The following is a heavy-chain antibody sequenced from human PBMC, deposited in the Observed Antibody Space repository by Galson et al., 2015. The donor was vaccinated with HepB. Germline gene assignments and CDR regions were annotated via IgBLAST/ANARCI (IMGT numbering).Heavy chain of an antibody. Sequence: SLRLSCAASGFTFSNYGMHWVRQAPGEGLEWVAVIWYDGDPKYYADSVKGRFTVSRDTSKSTLYLQMNSLRVGDTAVYYCAGGPPRERDIWSRHYTRPDFWGQGTLVTVSS. V-gene: IGHV3-33*01. CDR3: AGGPPRERDIWSRHYTRPDF. CDR2: IWYDGDPK. D-gene: IGHD3-3*01. CDR1: GFTFSNYG. J-gene: IGHJ4*02.